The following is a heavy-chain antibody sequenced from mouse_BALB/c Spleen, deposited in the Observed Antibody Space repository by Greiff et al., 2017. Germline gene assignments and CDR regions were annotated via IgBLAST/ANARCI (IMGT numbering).Heavy chain of an antibody. J-gene: IGHJ4*01. CDR1: GFTFSSFG. V-gene: IGHV5-17*02. D-gene: IGHD2-3*01. CDR3: ARYDSYYEAMDY. Sequence: EVQLVESGGGLVQPGGSLKLSCAASGFTFSSFGMHWVRQAPEKGLEWVAYISSGSSTIYYADTVKGRFTISRDNPKNTLFLQMTSLRSEDTAMYYCARYDSYYEAMDYWGQGTSVTVSS. CDR2: ISSGSSTI.